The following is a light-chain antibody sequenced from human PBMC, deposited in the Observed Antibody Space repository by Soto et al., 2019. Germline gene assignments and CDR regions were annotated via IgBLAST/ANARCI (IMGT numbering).Light chain of an antibody. CDR1: SSNIGSNT. CDR2: GNS. Sequence: QSVLTQPPSASGTPGQRFTISCSGSSSNIGSNTVNWYQQLPGTAPKLLIYGNSNRPSGVPDRFSGSKSGTSASLAITGLQAEDEADYYCQSYDSSLSGAAFGTGTKLTVL. J-gene: IGLJ1*01. V-gene: IGLV1-40*01. CDR3: QSYDSSLSGAA.